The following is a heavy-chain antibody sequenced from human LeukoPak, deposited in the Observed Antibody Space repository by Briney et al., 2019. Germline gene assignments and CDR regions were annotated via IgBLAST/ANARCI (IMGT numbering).Heavy chain of an antibody. D-gene: IGHD6-6*01. CDR2: INHSGST. J-gene: IGHJ5*02. V-gene: IGHV4-34*01. CDR3: ARGYSSSSEGWFDP. Sequence: PSETLSLTCAVYGGSFSGYYWSWLRQPPGKGLEWIGEINHSGSTSYNPSLKSRVTISVDTSKNQFSLKLSSVTAADTAVYYCARGYSSSSEGWFDPWGQGTPVTVSS. CDR1: GGSFSGYY.